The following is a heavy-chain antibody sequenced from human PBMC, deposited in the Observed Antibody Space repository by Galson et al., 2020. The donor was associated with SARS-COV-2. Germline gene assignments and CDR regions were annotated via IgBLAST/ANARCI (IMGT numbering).Heavy chain of an antibody. Sequence: GGSLRLSCAASGFTFSSYGMHWVRQAPGKGLEWVAVISYDGSNKYYADSVKGRFTISRDNSKNTLYLQMNSLRAEDTAVYYCAKEEIAARPGGDYYYYGMDVWGQGTTVTVSS. D-gene: IGHD6-6*01. CDR3: AKEEIAARPGGDYYYYGMDV. J-gene: IGHJ6*02. CDR1: GFTFSSYG. CDR2: ISYDGSNK. V-gene: IGHV3-30*18.